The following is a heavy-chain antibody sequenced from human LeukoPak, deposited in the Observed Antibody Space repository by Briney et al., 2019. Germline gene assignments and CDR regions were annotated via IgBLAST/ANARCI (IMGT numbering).Heavy chain of an antibody. Sequence: SQTLSLTCTVSGGSISSGSYYWSWIRQPAGKGLEWIGRIYTSGSTNYNPSLKSRVTISVDTSKNQFSLKLSSVTAADTAVYYCAKGGPGGYPSNWGQGTLVTVSS. CDR3: AKGGPGGYPSN. V-gene: IGHV4-61*02. CDR2: IYTSGST. D-gene: IGHD5-12*01. CDR1: GGSISSGSYY. J-gene: IGHJ4*02.